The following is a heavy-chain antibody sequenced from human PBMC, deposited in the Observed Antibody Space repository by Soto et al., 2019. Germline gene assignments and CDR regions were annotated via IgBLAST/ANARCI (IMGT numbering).Heavy chain of an antibody. CDR2: INHSGST. J-gene: IGHJ4*02. Sequence: QVQLQQWGAGLLKPSETLSLTCAVYGGSFSGYYWSWIRQPPGKGLEWIGEINHSGSTNYNQALMSRVTTSVETSKNQFSLKLSSVTAADTAVYYCARGPQLGYWGQGTLVTGAS. CDR1: GGSFSGYY. CDR3: ARGPQLGY. V-gene: IGHV4-34*01. D-gene: IGHD2-2*01.